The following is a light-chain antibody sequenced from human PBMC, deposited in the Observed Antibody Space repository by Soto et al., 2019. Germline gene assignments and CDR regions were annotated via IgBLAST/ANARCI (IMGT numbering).Light chain of an antibody. Sequence: QSALTQPASVSGSPGQSITISCTGTSSDVGSYNLVSWYQQHPGKAPKLMIYEGSKRPSGVSNRFSGSKSGNKASLTISGLQAEDEADYYCCSYAGSSTLVFDGGTKLTVL. V-gene: IGLV2-23*01. CDR2: EGS. CDR3: CSYAGSSTLV. CDR1: SSDVGSYNL. J-gene: IGLJ2*01.